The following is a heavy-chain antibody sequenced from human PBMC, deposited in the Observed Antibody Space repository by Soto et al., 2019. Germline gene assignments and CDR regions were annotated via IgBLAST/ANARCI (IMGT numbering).Heavy chain of an antibody. CDR1: GFSLSTSGVG. D-gene: IGHD2-15*01. V-gene: IGHV2-5*02. CDR3: PHMVRYCSGGSCYSGKLGYFDY. J-gene: IGHJ4*02. Sequence: QITLKESGPTLVKPTQTLTLTCTFSGFSLSTSGVGVGWIRQPPGKALEWLALIYWDDDKRYSPSLKSRLTITTDTSKNQVVLTMTNMDPVDTATYYCPHMVRYCSGGSCYSGKLGYFDYWGQGTLVTVSS. CDR2: IYWDDDK.